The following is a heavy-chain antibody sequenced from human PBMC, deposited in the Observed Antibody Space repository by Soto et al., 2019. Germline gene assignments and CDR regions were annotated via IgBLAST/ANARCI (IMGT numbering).Heavy chain of an antibody. Sequence: PGGSLRLSCAASGFTFSSYAMHWVRQAPGKGLEWVAVISYDGSNKYYADSVKGRFTISRDNSKNTLYLQMNSLRAEDTAVYYCAREYVEGSYYYGMDVWGQGTTVTVSS. D-gene: IGHD3-16*01. CDR1: GFTFSSYA. CDR2: ISYDGSNK. CDR3: AREYVEGSYYYGMDV. V-gene: IGHV3-30-3*01. J-gene: IGHJ6*02.